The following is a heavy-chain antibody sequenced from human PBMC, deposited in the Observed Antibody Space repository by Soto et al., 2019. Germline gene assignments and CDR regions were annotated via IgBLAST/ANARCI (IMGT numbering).Heavy chain of an antibody. CDR3: ARVSASGWHVNGRDYFDS. D-gene: IGHD6-19*01. Sequence: GGSLRLSCAASGFTFSNYYMTWIRQAPGKGLECLSYISSREVTVYYADSVKGRFTISRDNTKNSLYLQMTTLRDEDTAVYYCARVSASGWHVNGRDYFDSWGQGTLVTVS. CDR1: GFTFSNYY. V-gene: IGHV3-11*01. CDR2: ISSREVTV. J-gene: IGHJ4*02.